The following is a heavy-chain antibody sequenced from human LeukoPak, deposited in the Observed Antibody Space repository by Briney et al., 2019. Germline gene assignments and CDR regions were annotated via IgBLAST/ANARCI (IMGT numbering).Heavy chain of an antibody. D-gene: IGHD3-22*01. V-gene: IGHV3-66*01. Sequence: GGSLRLSCVASGFTVSSNYMSWVRQAPGKGLEWVSVIYSGGSTFYADSVKGRFTISRDNAKNTLYLQMNSLRAEDTAVYYCARDTYYYNSSAFYHYYYGMDVWGQGTTVTVSS. CDR1: GFTVSSNY. CDR2: IYSGGST. CDR3: ARDTYYYNSSAFYHYYYGMDV. J-gene: IGHJ6*02.